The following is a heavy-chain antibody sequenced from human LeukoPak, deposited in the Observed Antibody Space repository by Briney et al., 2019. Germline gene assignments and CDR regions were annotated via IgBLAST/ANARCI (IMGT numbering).Heavy chain of an antibody. Sequence: PSETLSLTCTVSGGSISSYYWSWIRQPPGKGLERIGYIYYSGSTNYNPSLKSRVTISVDTSKNQFSLRLSSVTAADTAVYYCARTYYDFWSGYDHDAFDIWGQGTMVTVSS. CDR1: GGSISSYY. V-gene: IGHV4-59*01. CDR3: ARTYYDFWSGYDHDAFDI. D-gene: IGHD3-3*01. J-gene: IGHJ3*02. CDR2: IYYSGST.